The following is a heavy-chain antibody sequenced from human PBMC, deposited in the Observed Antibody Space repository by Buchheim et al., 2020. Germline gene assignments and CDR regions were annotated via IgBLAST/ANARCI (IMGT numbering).Heavy chain of an antibody. CDR2: IYYSGNT. D-gene: IGHD1-14*01. CDR3: ARGRTPIDY. J-gene: IGHJ4*02. Sequence: QVQLQESGPGQVKPSQTLSLTCAVSGGSISSGGYSWSWIRQPPGMGREWIGYIYYSGNTYSSPSLKSRVTMSVNTSKNQFSLKLTSVTAADTAVYYCARGRTPIDYWGQGTL. V-gene: IGHV4-30-4*07. CDR1: GGSISSGGYS.